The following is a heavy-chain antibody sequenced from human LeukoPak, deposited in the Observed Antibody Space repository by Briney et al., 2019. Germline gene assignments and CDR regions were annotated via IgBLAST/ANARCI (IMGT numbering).Heavy chain of an antibody. Sequence: SETLSLTCTVSGGSISSSSYYWGWIRQPPGKGLEWIGSIYYSGSTYYNPSLKSRVTISVDTSKNQFSLKLSSVTAADTAVYYCVRAYYYDSSGYEDAFDIWGQGTMVTVSS. CDR1: GGSISSSSYY. CDR3: VRAYYYDSSGYEDAFDI. D-gene: IGHD3-22*01. J-gene: IGHJ3*02. V-gene: IGHV4-39*07. CDR2: IYYSGST.